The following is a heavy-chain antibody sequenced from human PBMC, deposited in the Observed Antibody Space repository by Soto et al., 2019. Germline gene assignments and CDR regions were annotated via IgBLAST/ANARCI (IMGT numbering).Heavy chain of an antibody. V-gene: IGHV5-10-1*01. Sequence: GESLKISCKGSGYSFTSYWISWVRQMPGKGLEWMGRIDPSDSYTNYSPSFQGHVTISADKSISTAYLQWSSLKALDTAMYHCARRKVVRSYYYGMDVWRQGTTVTVSS. D-gene: IGHD3-10*01. J-gene: IGHJ6*02. CDR3: ARRKVVRSYYYGMDV. CDR1: GYSFTSYW. CDR2: IDPSDSYT.